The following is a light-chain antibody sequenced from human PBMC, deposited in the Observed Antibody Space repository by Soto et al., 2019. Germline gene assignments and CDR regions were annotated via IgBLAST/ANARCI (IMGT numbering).Light chain of an antibody. V-gene: IGKV3-11*01. Sequence: EIVLTQSPATLSLSPGKRATLSCRASQSVENYLAWFQQKRGQAPRLLIYDTSNRAAGIPDRFSGSGSGTDFTLTISSLEPEDFAVYYCHQRYIWPPLTFGGGTKVEIK. CDR1: QSVENY. CDR3: HQRYIWPPLT. CDR2: DTS. J-gene: IGKJ4*01.